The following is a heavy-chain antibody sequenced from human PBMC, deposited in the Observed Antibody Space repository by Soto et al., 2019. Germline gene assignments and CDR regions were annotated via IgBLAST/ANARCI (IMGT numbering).Heavy chain of an antibody. V-gene: IGHV4-31*03. CDR2: IYYSGST. Sequence: SETLSLTCTVSGGSISSGGYYWSWIRQHPGKGLEWIGYIYYSGSTYYNPSLKSRVTISVDTSKNQFSLKLSSVAAADTAVYYCARSTVVMSRWFDPWGQGTLVTVSS. CDR3: ARSTVVMSRWFDP. CDR1: GGSISSGGYY. D-gene: IGHD2-15*01. J-gene: IGHJ5*02.